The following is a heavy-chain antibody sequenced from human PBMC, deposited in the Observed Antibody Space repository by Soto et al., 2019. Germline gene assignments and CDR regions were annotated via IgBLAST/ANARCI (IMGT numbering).Heavy chain of an antibody. CDR3: ARDPSIAARDAFDI. Sequence: GGSLRLSCAASGFTFSSYSMNWVRQAPGKGLEWVSSISSSSSYIYYADSVKGRFTISRDNAKNSLYLQRNSLRAEDTAVYYCARDPSIAARDAFDIWGQGTMVTVSS. CDR2: ISSSSSYI. J-gene: IGHJ3*02. CDR1: GFTFSSYS. V-gene: IGHV3-21*01. D-gene: IGHD6-6*01.